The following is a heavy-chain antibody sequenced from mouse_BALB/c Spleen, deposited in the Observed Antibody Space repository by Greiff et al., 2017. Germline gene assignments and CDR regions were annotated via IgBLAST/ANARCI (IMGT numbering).Heavy chain of an antibody. J-gene: IGHJ4*01. CDR2: ISSGGST. Sequence: EVQGVESGGGLVKPGGSLKLSCAASGFTFSSYAMSWVRQTPEKRLEWVASISSGGSTYYPDSVKGRFTISRDNARNILYLQMSSLRSEDTAMYYCARLGPTVDWGQGTSVTVSS. CDR1: GFTFSSYA. D-gene: IGHD1-1*01. CDR3: ARLGPTVD. V-gene: IGHV5-6-5*01.